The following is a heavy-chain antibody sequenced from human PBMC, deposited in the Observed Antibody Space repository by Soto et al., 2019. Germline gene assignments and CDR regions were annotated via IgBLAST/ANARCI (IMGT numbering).Heavy chain of an antibody. V-gene: IGHV3-48*01. J-gene: IGHJ4*02. CDR1: GFTFSSYS. CDR3: AIISYYDIVTGHDY. CDR2: ISSSSSTI. Sequence: EVQLVESGGGLVQPGGSLRLSCAASGFTFSSYSMNWVRQAPGKGLEWVSYISSSSSTIYYAGSVKGRFTISRDNAKNSLYLQMYSLRAVDTAVYYCAIISYYDIVTGHDYWGQGTLVTFSS. D-gene: IGHD3-9*01.